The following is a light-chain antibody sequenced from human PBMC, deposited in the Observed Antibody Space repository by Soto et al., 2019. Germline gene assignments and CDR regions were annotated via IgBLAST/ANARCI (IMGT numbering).Light chain of an antibody. CDR1: SSDVGGYNY. Sequence: QSALTQPASVSGSPGQSVTLSCTGTSSDVGGYNYVSWYQQHPGKAPKLMIYDVSNRPSGVSNRFSGSKSGNTASLTISGLQAEDEADYYCSSYTSSNTYVFGTGTKLTVL. CDR2: DVS. CDR3: SSYTSSNTYV. V-gene: IGLV2-14*01. J-gene: IGLJ1*01.